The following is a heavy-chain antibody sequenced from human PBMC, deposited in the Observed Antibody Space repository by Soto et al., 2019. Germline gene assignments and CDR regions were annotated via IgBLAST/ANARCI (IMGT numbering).Heavy chain of an antibody. J-gene: IGHJ4*02. CDR3: VKVGYAASGSFSHPYFDY. D-gene: IGHD3-10*01. V-gene: IGHV3-23*01. CDR1: GFTFNTYA. CDR2: ITGSGDST. Sequence: GGSLRLSCTASGFTFNTYAMAWVRQPPGKGLEWVSIITGSGDSTYYSNSVEGRFTFSRDNSKHTVFLQMNNLRAEDTAVYYCVKVGYAASGSFSHPYFDYWGPGTLVTVSS.